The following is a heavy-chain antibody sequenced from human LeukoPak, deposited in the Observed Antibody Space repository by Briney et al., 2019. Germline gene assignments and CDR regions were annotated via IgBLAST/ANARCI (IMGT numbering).Heavy chain of an antibody. V-gene: IGHV4-59*01. J-gene: IGHJ6*02. CDR1: GGSISSYY. CDR3: ASTVGSYYYGMDV. D-gene: IGHD3-16*01. CDR2: IYYSGST. Sequence: SETLSLTCTHSGGSISSYYWSWTRQPPGQGLEWIGYIYYSGSTNYNPSLKSRVTISVDTSKNQFSLKLSSVTAADTAVYYCASTVGSYYYGMDVWGQGTTVTVSS.